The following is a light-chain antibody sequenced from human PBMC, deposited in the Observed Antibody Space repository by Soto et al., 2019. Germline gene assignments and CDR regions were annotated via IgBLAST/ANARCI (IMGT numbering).Light chain of an antibody. CDR3: QQYGSSPRT. CDR2: GAS. J-gene: IGKJ1*01. V-gene: IGKV3-20*01. Sequence: VMTQSPATLSVSPGERATLSCRASQSVSSIYLSWYQQKPGQAPRLLIYGASSRATGIPDRFSGSGSGTDFTLTISRLEPEDFAVYYCQQYGSSPRTFGQGTKVDIK. CDR1: QSVSSIY.